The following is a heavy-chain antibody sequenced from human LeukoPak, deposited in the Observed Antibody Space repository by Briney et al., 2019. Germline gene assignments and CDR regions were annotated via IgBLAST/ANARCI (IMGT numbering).Heavy chain of an antibody. Sequence: ASVKVSCKASGYTFTSYDINWVRQATGQGLEWMGWMNPNSGNTGYAQKFQGRVTMTRNTSISTAYMQLSSLRSEDTAVYCCARGSGSYYTSDYWVQGTLVTVSS. J-gene: IGHJ4*02. D-gene: IGHD3-10*01. CDR3: ARGSGSYYTSDY. CDR1: GYTFTSYD. V-gene: IGHV1-8*01. CDR2: MNPNSGNT.